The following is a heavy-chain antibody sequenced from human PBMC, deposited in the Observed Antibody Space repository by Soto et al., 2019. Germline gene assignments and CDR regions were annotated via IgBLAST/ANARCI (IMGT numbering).Heavy chain of an antibody. J-gene: IGHJ4*02. V-gene: IGHV4-39*01. CDR1: GGSISGSSYY. Sequence: SSETLSLTCAVSGGSISGSSYYWGWIRQPPGKGLEWIGSIYYSGSTHFNTSLRSRVTMSADTSKNQFSLNLSSVTAADTAVYFCMAVRGPVDYWGQGTLVTVSS. D-gene: IGHD3-10*01. CDR2: IYYSGST. CDR3: MAVRGPVDY.